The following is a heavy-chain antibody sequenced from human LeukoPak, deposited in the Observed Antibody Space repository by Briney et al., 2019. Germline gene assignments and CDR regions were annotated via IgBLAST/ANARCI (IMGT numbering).Heavy chain of an antibody. D-gene: IGHD3-10*01. CDR1: GNSISSGDYY. V-gene: IGHV4-61*02. Sequence: SQTLSLTCTVSGNSISSGDYYWSWIRQPAGKGLEWIGRIYTSGSTTYNPSLKSRVTISGDTSENQFSLRLSSVTAADTAVYYCAREGLNMVRGVIPKEAWGWFDPWGQGTLVTVSS. J-gene: IGHJ5*02. CDR3: AREGLNMVRGVIPKEAWGWFDP. CDR2: IYTSGST.